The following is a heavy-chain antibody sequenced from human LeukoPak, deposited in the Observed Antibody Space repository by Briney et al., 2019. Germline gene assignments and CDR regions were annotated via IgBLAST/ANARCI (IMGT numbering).Heavy chain of an antibody. J-gene: IGHJ4*02. CDR1: GFVFSGYG. V-gene: IGHV3-30*03. D-gene: IGHD4-17*01. Sequence: GGSLRLSCAASGFVFSGYGMHWVRQAPGKGLEWVAVISYDGSNKYYADSVKGRFTISRDNSKNTLYLQMNSLRAEDTAVYYCARDYGDYVGYFDYWGQGTLVTVSS. CDR2: ISYDGSNK. CDR3: ARDYGDYVGYFDY.